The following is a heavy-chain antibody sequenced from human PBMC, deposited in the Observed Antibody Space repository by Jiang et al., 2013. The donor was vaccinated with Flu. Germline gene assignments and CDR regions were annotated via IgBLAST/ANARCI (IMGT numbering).Heavy chain of an antibody. Sequence: VQLVESGAEVKKPGASVKVSCKASGYTFTSYYMHWVRQAPGQGLEWMGIINPSGGSTSYAQKFQGRVTMTRDTSTSTVYMELSSLRSEDTAVYYCARDQLPGWYMRNYYYYGMDVVGQGPRSPSP. J-gene: IGHJ6*02. V-gene: IGHV1-46*01. CDR3: ARDQLPGWYMRNYYYYGMDV. CDR1: GYTFTSYY. D-gene: IGHD6-19*01. CDR2: INPSGGST.